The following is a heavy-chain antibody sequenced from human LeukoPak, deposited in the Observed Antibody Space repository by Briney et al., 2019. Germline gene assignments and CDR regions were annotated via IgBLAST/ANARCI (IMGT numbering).Heavy chain of an antibody. D-gene: IGHD1-26*01. J-gene: IGHJ4*02. CDR2: IYYGGSS. V-gene: IGHV4-39*07. CDR1: GGSISSSNYY. CDR3: ARWMVGDTFDY. Sequence: PSETLSLTCTVSGGSISSSNYYWGWIRQPPGTGLEWIGNIYYGGSSYYNPSLQSRVTISLDTSKNQFSLKLRSVTAADTAVYYCARWMVGDTFDYWGQGTLVTVSS.